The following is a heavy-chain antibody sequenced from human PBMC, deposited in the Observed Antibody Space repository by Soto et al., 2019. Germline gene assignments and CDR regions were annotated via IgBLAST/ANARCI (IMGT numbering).Heavy chain of an antibody. Sequence: PGGSLRLSCAASGFTVSSNYMSWVRQAPGKGLEWVSVIYSGGSTYYADSVKGRFTISRNNSKNTLYLQMNSLRAEDTAVYYCARDIRSSSWYGYGMYVWGQGTTVTVSS. CDR2: IYSGGST. CDR1: GFTVSSNY. CDR3: ARDIRSSSWYGYGMYV. D-gene: IGHD6-13*01. V-gene: IGHV3-53*01. J-gene: IGHJ6*02.